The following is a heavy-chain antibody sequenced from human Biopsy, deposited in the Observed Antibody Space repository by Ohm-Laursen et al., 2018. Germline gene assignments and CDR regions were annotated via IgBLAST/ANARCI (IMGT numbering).Heavy chain of an antibody. Sequence: SSVKVSCKTSGYAFDTDGITWVRQAPGQGLEWMGWVSGYNGNTNYAQKLQGRVTMTIDTSTSTVYMELRSLRSDDTAVDFCAKGGLSSGPLAYWGQGTLVTVSS. D-gene: IGHD6-19*01. CDR3: AKGGLSSGPLAY. CDR2: VSGYNGNT. J-gene: IGHJ4*02. V-gene: IGHV1-18*01. CDR1: GYAFDTDG.